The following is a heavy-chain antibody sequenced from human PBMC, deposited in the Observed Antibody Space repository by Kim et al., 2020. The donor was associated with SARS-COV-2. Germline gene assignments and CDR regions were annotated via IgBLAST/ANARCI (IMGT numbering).Heavy chain of an antibody. V-gene: IGHV3-21*01. Sequence: SYIYYADSVKGRFTISRDNAKNSLYLQMNSLRAEDTAVYYCARNSSGWVYWGQGTLVTVSS. J-gene: IGHJ4*02. D-gene: IGHD6-19*01. CDR3: ARNSSGWVY. CDR2: SYI.